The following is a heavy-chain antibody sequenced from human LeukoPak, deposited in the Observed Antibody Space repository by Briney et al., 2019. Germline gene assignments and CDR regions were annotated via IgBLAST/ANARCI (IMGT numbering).Heavy chain of an antibody. V-gene: IGHV1-18*01. Sequence: ASVKVSCKASGYTSTNYDINWVRQAPGQGLEWMGWISPYNGNTNYAQKLQGRVTMTTDTSTSTAYMELRSLRSDDTAAYYCARAGYYAIFGVVVNYYYMDVWGKGTTVTVSS. CDR1: GYTSTNYD. J-gene: IGHJ6*03. CDR2: ISPYNGNT. D-gene: IGHD3-3*01. CDR3: ARAGYYAIFGVVVNYYYMDV.